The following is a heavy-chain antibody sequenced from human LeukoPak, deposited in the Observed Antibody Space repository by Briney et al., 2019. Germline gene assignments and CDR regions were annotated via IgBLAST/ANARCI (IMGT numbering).Heavy chain of an antibody. CDR2: INQDGNEN. V-gene: IGHV3-7*01. D-gene: IGHD3-10*01. CDR3: TKGRSNHY. CDR1: GFTFSDFW. Sequence: GGSLRLSCAASGFTFSDFWMGWVRQAPGKGLEWVANINQDGNENYYVDSVKGRFTISRDNAKNSLYLQMNSLRAEDTAVYYCTKGRSNHYWGQGTLVTVST. J-gene: IGHJ4*02.